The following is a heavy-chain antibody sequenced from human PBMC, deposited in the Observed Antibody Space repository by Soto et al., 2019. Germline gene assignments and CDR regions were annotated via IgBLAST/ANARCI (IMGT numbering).Heavy chain of an antibody. CDR3: ARCRGRGFDYFDS. V-gene: IGHV4-30-4*01. D-gene: IGHD3-16*01. CDR2: IYHSGNT. Sequence: QVHLQESGPGLVKTSQILSLTCTVSGGSITRGDYYWSWIRQSPGKGMEWIGYIYHSGNTFYNPSLKSRASISVDTSKNQFSLTLTSLSAADTALYYCARCRGRGFDYFDSWGQGTLVTVSS. J-gene: IGHJ4*02. CDR1: GGSITRGDYY.